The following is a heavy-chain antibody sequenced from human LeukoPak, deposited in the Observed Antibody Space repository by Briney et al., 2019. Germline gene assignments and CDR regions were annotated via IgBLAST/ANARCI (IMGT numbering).Heavy chain of an antibody. CDR2: ISSSSSYI. Sequence: PGGSLRLSCAASGFTFRSYSMNWVRQAPGKGLEWVSSISSSSSYIYYADSLKDRFTISRDNAKNSLYLQMNSLRAEDTAVYYCARDKAAYYYDSGRPSHYGMDVWGQGTTVTVSS. CDR1: GFTFRSYS. CDR3: ARDKAAYYYDSGRPSHYGMDV. D-gene: IGHD3-10*01. V-gene: IGHV3-21*01. J-gene: IGHJ6*02.